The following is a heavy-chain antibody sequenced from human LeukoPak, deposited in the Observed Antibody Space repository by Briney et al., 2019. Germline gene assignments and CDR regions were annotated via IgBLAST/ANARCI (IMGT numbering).Heavy chain of an antibody. CDR2: MNRDGSST. V-gene: IGHV3-74*01. J-gene: IGHJ4*02. CDR3: ARSYDSSGYYLLYDY. CDR1: GFTLSNYW. D-gene: IGHD3-22*01. Sequence: GGSLRLSCAASGFTLSNYWMHWVRQAPGKGLVWVSRMNRDGSSTSYADSVKGRFTISRDNAKNTLYLQMNSLRAEDTAVYYCARSYDSSGYYLLYDYWGQGTLVTVSS.